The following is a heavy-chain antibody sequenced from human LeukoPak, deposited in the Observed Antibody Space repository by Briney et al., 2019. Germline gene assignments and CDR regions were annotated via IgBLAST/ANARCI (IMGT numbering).Heavy chain of an antibody. CDR1: GFTFSAYW. Sequence: GGSLRLSCAASGFTFSAYWMHWVRQAPEKGLLWVSRINNDGTSTSYADSVKGRFTISRDNAKNTLSLQMNSLRAEDTAVYYCARDLELAYFDSSGYGYWGQGTLVTVSS. D-gene: IGHD3-22*01. CDR2: INNDGTST. V-gene: IGHV3-74*01. J-gene: IGHJ4*02. CDR3: ARDLELAYFDSSGYGY.